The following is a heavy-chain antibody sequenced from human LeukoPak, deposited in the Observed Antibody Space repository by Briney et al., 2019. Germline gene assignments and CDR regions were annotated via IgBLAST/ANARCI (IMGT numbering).Heavy chain of an antibody. Sequence: ASVKVSCKASGYTFTSYYVHWVRQAPGQGLEWMGLINPSGSSTSYAQKFQGRLSLTRDMSTSTDYMELSSLRSEDTAVYYCARGHVTGTTYFVYWGQGTLVTVSS. CDR3: ARGHVTGTTYFVY. D-gene: IGHD1-20*01. V-gene: IGHV1-46*01. CDR2: INPSGSST. CDR1: GYTFTSYY. J-gene: IGHJ4*02.